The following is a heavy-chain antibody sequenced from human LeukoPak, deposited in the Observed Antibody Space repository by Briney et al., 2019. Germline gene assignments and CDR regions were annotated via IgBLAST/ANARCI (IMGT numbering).Heavy chain of an antibody. V-gene: IGHV3-15*01. CDR1: GFTFTNAC. D-gene: IGHD3-10*01. CDR2: IKSKTDGGTT. J-gene: IGHJ4*02. Sequence: GGSLRLSCAASGFTFTNACMNWVRQAPGKWLEWVGHIKSKTDGGTTTYAAPVKGRFTISRDDSKDTLYLQMNNLKTEDTAVYYCTTAYYYGSGSPDHWGQGTLVTVSS. CDR3: TTAYYYGSGSPDH.